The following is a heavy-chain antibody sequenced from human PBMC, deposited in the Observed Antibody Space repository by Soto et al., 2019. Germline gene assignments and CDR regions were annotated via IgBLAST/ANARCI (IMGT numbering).Heavy chain of an antibody. Sequence: GGSLRLSCAASGFTFSSYSMNWVRQAPGKGLEWVSYISSSSSTIYYADSVKGRFTISRDNAKNSLYLQMNSLRDEDTAVYYCAREPYSSSSDWFDPWGQGTLVTVSS. CDR3: AREPYSSSSDWFDP. V-gene: IGHV3-48*02. CDR1: GFTFSSYS. CDR2: ISSSSSTI. J-gene: IGHJ5*02. D-gene: IGHD6-6*01.